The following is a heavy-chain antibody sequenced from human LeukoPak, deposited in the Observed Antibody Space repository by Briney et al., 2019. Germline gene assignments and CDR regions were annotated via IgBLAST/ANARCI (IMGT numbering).Heavy chain of an antibody. D-gene: IGHD3-22*01. CDR2: ISYDGSNK. V-gene: IGHV3-30*03. J-gene: IGHJ3*02. CDR3: AMDSSGYYYEDAFDI. CDR1: GFTFSSYG. Sequence: GGSLRLSCAASGFTFSSYGMHWVRQAPGKGLEWVAVISYDGSNKYYADSVKGRFTISRDNAKNSLYLQMNSLRAEDTAVYYCAMDSSGYYYEDAFDIWGQGTMVTVSS.